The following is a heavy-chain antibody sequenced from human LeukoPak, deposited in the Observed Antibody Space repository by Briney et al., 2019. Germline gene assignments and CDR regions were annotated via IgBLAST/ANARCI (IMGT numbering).Heavy chain of an antibody. CDR3: AREPTPFGSGYYYYGMDV. D-gene: IGHD3-3*01. J-gene: IGHJ6*02. CDR1: GGSISSYY. CDR2: IYTRGST. V-gene: IGHV4-4*07. Sequence: SETLPLTCTVSGGSISSYYWSWIRQPAGTGLEWIGRIYTRGSTYYNPSLKSRVTMSVDTSKNQFSLKLSSVTAADTAVYYCAREPTPFGSGYYYYGMDVWGQGTTVTVSS.